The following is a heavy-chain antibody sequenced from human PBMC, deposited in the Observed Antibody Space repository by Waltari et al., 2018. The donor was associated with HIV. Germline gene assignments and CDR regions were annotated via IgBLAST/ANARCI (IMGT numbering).Heavy chain of an antibody. J-gene: IGHJ4*02. Sequence: QVQLQQWGAGLLKPSETLSLTCAVYGGSFSGYYWSWIRQPPGKGLEWIGDINHSGNTKYKPSLKSRVTMSVDTSKNQFSLKLTSVTAADTAVYYCARGGAAAEIWGQGTLVTVSS. CDR2: INHSGNT. CDR1: GGSFSGYY. CDR3: ARGGAAAEI. D-gene: IGHD6-13*01. V-gene: IGHV4-34*01.